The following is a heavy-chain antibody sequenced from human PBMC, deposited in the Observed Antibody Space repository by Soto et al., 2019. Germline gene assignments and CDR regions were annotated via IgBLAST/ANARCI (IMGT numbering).Heavy chain of an antibody. CDR3: AKQLGYCSTGRCYFDY. D-gene: IGHD2-2*01. Sequence: PGGSLRLSCAASGFSFGDSAMSWVRQPPGKGLEWLAAVNPDVSDIFYADSVKGRFTISRDNSQYTVNLQMKSLRVEDTAIYYCAKQLGYCSTGRCYFDYWGQGTQVTVSS. J-gene: IGHJ4*02. CDR2: VNPDVSDI. CDR1: GFSFGDSA. V-gene: IGHV3-23*01.